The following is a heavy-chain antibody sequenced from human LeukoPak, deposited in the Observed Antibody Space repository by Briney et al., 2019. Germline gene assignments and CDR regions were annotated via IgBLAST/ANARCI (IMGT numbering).Heavy chain of an antibody. V-gene: IGHV3-30-3*01. CDR2: ISYDGSNK. J-gene: IGHJ4*02. CDR3: ARDGYCSGGSCSNYFDY. Sequence: PGGSLRLSCAASGFTFSSYAMHWVRQAPGKGLEWVAVISYDGSNKYYADSVKGRFTISRDNSKNTLFLQMNSLRAEDTAVYYCARDGYCSGGSCSNYFDYWGQGTLVTVSS. D-gene: IGHD2-15*01. CDR1: GFTFSSYA.